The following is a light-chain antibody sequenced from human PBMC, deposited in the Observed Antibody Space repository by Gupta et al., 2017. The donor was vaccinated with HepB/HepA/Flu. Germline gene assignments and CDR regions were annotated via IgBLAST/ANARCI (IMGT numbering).Light chain of an antibody. CDR1: QSVSSY. CDR3: QQRSTWPLT. Sequence: EIVLTQSPATLSLSPGERATLSCRASQSVSSYLAWYQQKPGQAPRLLIYGASNRATDIPARFSGSGSGTDFTLTISSLEPEDFAVYYCQQRSTWPLTFGGGTKVEIK. V-gene: IGKV3-11*01. J-gene: IGKJ4*01. CDR2: GAS.